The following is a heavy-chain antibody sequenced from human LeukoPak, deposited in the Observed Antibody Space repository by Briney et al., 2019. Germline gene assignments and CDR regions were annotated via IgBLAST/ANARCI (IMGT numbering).Heavy chain of an antibody. J-gene: IGHJ6*03. D-gene: IGHD6-13*01. V-gene: IGHV4-4*07. CDR3: ARDSSSRGYYYMDV. CDR1: GGSIGSYY. Sequence: PSETLSLTCTVSGGSIGSYYWSWIRQPAGKGLEWIGRIYTSGSTNYNPSLKSRVTMSVDTSKNQFSLKLSSVTAADTAVYYCARDSSSRGYYYMDVWGKGTTVTVSS. CDR2: IYTSGST.